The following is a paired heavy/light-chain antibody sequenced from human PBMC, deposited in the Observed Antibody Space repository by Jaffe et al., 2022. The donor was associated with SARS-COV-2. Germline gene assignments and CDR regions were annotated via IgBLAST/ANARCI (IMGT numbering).Heavy chain of an antibody. CDR1: GGTFSSYA. Sequence: QVQLVQSGAEVKKPGSSVKVSCKASGGTFSSYAISWVRQAPGQGLEWMGGIIPIFGTANYAQKFQGRVTITADESTSTAYMELSSLRSEDTAVYYCARADSSGYHRHYYYGMDVWGQGTTVTVSS. V-gene: IGHV1-69*01. D-gene: IGHD3-22*01. CDR3: ARADSSGYHRHYYYGMDV. J-gene: IGHJ6*02. CDR2: IIPIFGTA.
Light chain of an antibody. Sequence: QSALTQPASVSGSPGQSITISCTGTSSDVGGYNYVSWYQQHPGKAPKLMIYEVSNRPSGVSNRFSGSKSGNTASLTISGLQAEDEADYYCSSYTSSSTLSFGGGTKLTVL. V-gene: IGLV2-14*01. CDR3: SSYTSSSTLS. CDR2: EVS. CDR1: SSDVGGYNY. J-gene: IGLJ2*01.